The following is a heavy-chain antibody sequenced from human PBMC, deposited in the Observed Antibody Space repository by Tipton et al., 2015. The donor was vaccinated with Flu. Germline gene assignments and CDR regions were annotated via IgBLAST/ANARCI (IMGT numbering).Heavy chain of an antibody. CDR3: AREVYCSGGSCYRAFDS. J-gene: IGHJ3*02. D-gene: IGHD2-15*01. V-gene: IGHV3-33*01. Sequence: SLRLSCAASGFTFSSYGMHWVRQAPGKGLEWVAVIWYDGSNKYYADSVKGRFPISRDNSKNTLFLQMNSLRAEDTAVYYCAREVYCSGGSCYRAFDSWGQGTMVTVSS. CDR1: GFTFSSYG. CDR2: IWYDGSNK.